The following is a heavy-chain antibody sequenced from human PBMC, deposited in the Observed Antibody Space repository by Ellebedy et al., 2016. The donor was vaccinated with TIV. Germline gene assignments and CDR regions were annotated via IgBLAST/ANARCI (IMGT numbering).Heavy chain of an antibody. D-gene: IGHD3-22*01. V-gene: IGHV4-34*01. CDR2: INHSGST. J-gene: IGHJ5*02. CDR3: ARHFYYYDSSAPFDP. Sequence: MPSETLSLTCAVYGGSFSGYYWSWIRQPPGKGLEWIGEINHSGSTNYNPSLKSRVTISVDTSKNQFSLKLSSVTAADTAVYYCARHFYYYDSSAPFDPWGQGTLVTVSS. CDR1: GGSFSGYY.